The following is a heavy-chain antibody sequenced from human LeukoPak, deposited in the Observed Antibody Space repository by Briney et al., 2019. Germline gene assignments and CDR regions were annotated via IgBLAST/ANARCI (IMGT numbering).Heavy chain of an antibody. CDR1: GYTFTSYD. CDR3: ARVNDDDDAFDI. V-gene: IGHV1-8*03. CDR2: MNPNSGNT. Sequence: EGSVKVSCKASGYTFTSYDINWVRQATGQGLEWMGWMNPNSGNTGYAQKFQGRVTITRNTSISTAYMELSSLRSEDTAVYYCARVNDDDDAFDIWGQGTMVTVSS. J-gene: IGHJ3*02. D-gene: IGHD1-1*01.